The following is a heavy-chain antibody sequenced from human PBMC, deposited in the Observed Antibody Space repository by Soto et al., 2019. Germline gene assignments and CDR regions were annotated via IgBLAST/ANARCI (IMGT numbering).Heavy chain of an antibody. CDR3: ARRWGEGRVDY. V-gene: IGHV4-4*02. D-gene: IGHD3-10*01. Sequence: QVQLQESGPGLVKPSGTLSLTCAVSGGSISSSNWWSWVRQPPGKGLEWIGEIYHSGNTNYNPSLKXGXTXAXXKSSNQFSLKLSYVPAADTAVYYCARRWGEGRVDYWGQGALVTVSS. J-gene: IGHJ4*02. CDR2: IYHSGNT. CDR1: GGSISSSNW.